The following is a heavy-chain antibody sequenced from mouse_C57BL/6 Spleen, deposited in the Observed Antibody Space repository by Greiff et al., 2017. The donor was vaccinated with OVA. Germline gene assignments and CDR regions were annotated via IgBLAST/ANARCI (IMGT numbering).Heavy chain of an antibody. D-gene: IGHD1-1*01. CDR2: INYDGSST. CDR3: ARYGSSYSSYWYFDV. V-gene: IGHV5-16*01. J-gene: IGHJ1*03. CDR1: GFTFSDYY. Sequence: EVKVVESEGGLVQPGSSMKLSCTASGFTFSDYYMAWVRQVPEKGLEWVANINYDGSSTYYLDSLKSRFIISRDNAKNILYLQMSSLKSEDTATYYCARYGSSYSSYWYFDVWGTGTTVTVSS.